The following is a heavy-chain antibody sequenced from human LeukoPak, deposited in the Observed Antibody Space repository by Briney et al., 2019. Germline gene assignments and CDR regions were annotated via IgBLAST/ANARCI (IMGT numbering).Heavy chain of an antibody. J-gene: IGHJ4*02. Sequence: GGSLRLSCAASGFTFSSYWMSWVRQAPGKGLEWVANIKQDGSEKYYVDSVKGRFTISRDNAKNSLYLQMNSLTAEDTAVYYCASESYDYVWGSYRPFDYWGQGTLVTVSS. CDR1: GFTFSSYW. CDR2: IKQDGSEK. D-gene: IGHD3-16*02. CDR3: ASESYDYVWGSYRPFDY. V-gene: IGHV3-7*01.